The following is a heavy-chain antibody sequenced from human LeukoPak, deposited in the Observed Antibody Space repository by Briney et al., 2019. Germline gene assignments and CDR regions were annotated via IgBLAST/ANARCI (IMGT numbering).Heavy chain of an antibody. CDR1: GYTFSRYG. D-gene: IGHD2-2*01. V-gene: IGHV3-33*01. CDR3: ARAGIDNALDP. J-gene: IGHJ5*02. CDR2: VWYDGSNK. Sequence: GMSLRLSCAATGYTFSRYGMNWVRQAPGKGLEWVAIVWYDGSNKYFADSVMGRFTISKDNSRNTVSLQMNSLRIEDTAVYHCARAGIDNALDPWGPGTQVTVSS.